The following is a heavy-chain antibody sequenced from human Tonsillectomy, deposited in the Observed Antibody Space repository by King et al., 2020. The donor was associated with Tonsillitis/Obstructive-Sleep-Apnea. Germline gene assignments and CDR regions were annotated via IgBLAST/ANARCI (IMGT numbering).Heavy chain of an antibody. CDR2: ISGSGGST. J-gene: IGHJ4*02. Sequence: VQLVESGGGLVQPGGTLRLSCAASGFTFSSYAMSWVRQAPGKGLEWVSAISGSGGSTYYADSVKGRFTISRDNSKNTLYLQMNSLRADDTAVYYCAKDYFSYSSSSHRGNYFDYWGQGTLVTVSS. V-gene: IGHV3-23*04. D-gene: IGHD6-6*01. CDR3: AKDYFSYSSSSHRGNYFDY. CDR1: GFTFSSYA.